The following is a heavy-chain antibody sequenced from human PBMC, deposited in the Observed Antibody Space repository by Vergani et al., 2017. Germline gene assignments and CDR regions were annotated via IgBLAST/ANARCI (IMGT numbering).Heavy chain of an antibody. V-gene: IGHV3-30*02. D-gene: IGHD3-10*01. CDR3: AKDGLAYGSGSWYY. J-gene: IGHJ4*02. CDR2: IRYDGSNK. Sequence: QVQLVESGGGVVQPGGSLRLSCAASGFSFSSFGMHWVRRAPGKGLEWVTFIRYDGSNKYYADSVKGRFTISRDNSKNTVYLQRSSLRTGDTAVYYCAKDGLAYGSGSWYYWGRGTLVTVSS. CDR1: GFSFSSFG.